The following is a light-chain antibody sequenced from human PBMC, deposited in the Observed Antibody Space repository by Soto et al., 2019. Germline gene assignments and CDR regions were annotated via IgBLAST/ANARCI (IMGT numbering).Light chain of an antibody. V-gene: IGKV1-5*03. CDR2: KAS. Sequence: DIQMTQSPSPLSASVGDRVTITCRASQSISSWLAWYQQKPGKAPKLLIYKASSLESGAPSRFSGSGSGTEFTRTISSLQPDDFATYYCQHYNSYPWTFGQGTKVEIK. J-gene: IGKJ1*01. CDR3: QHYNSYPWT. CDR1: QSISSW.